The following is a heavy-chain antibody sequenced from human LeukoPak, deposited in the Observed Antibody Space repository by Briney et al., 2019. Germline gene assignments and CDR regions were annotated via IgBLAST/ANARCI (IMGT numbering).Heavy chain of an antibody. CDR3: ACGDYYAGGGRNWFAP. J-gene: IGHJ5*02. CDR2: IYTSRST. Sequence: SETLSLTCTVSGGSISDYYWRFIRQSAGTGGEWLGRIYTSRSTCFNPSLKSQSTLSVDASMNQFSLCLTAVSAAGTAVHDCACGDYYAGGGRNWFAPWGQGTLVSVSS. CDR1: GGSISDYY. V-gene: IGHV4-4*07. D-gene: IGHD3-16*01.